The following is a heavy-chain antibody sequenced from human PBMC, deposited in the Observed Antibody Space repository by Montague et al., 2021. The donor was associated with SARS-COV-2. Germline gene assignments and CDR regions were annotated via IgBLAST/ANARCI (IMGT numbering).Heavy chain of an antibody. CDR2: IHSAGRGT. D-gene: IGHD3-9*01. J-gene: IGHJ5*02. CDR1: GFTFSNSP. V-gene: IGHV3-23*03. Sequence: SLRLSCAASGFTFSNSPMSWVRQAPGKGLDWVSVIHSAGRGTYYXDSVQGQFTISRDNLKNTVYLQMNSLRDVDTALYYCAKVGDILTGYSLINLDAWGQGTLVVVSS. CDR3: AKVGDILTGYSLINLDA.